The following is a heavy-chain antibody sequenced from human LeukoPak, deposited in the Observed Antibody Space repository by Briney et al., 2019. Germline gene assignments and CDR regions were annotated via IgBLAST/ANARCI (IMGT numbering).Heavy chain of an antibody. Sequence: ASVKVSCKASGYTFADYYLHWVRQAPGQGLEWIGCIDPDSGGTNYTQKFQGRVTMTRDTSIRTAYMELSRLRSDDTAVYYCAREYYDSSGRKHAFENWGQGTMLTVSS. CDR2: IDPDSGGT. CDR3: AREYYDSSGRKHAFEN. CDR1: GYTFADYY. J-gene: IGHJ3*02. D-gene: IGHD3-22*01. V-gene: IGHV1-2*02.